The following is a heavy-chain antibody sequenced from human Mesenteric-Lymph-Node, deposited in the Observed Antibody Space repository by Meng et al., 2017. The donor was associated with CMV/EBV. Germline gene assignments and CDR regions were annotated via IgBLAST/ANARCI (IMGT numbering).Heavy chain of an antibody. J-gene: IGHJ4*02. CDR2: MNQDGSER. D-gene: IGHD3-10*01. CDR3: ARDIRGGHNDY. Sequence: GESLKISCAASGFIFSSYWMTWVRQAPGKGLEWVATMNQDGSERYSVDSVKGRFTISRDNAKNSLYLQMNSLGAEDTAVYYCARDIRGGHNDYWGLGTLVTVSS. V-gene: IGHV3-7*01. CDR1: GFIFSSYW.